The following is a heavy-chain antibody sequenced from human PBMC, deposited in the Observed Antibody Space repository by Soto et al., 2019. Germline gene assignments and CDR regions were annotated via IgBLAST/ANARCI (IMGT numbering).Heavy chain of an antibody. V-gene: IGHV1-58*01. CDR1: GFTFTSSA. Sequence: GPSVKVSCKASGFTFTSSAVEWVRQARGQRLEWIGWIVVGSGNTNYAQKFQERVTITRDMSTSTAYMELSSLRSEDTAVYYCAVESRFWAAAVLRSGYYYGMDVWGQGTTVTVSS. J-gene: IGHJ6*02. CDR3: AVESRFWAAAVLRSGYYYGMDV. D-gene: IGHD6-13*01. CDR2: IVVGSGNT.